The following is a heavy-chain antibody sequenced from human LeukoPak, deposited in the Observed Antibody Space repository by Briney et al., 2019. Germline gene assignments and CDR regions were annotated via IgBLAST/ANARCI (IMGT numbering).Heavy chain of an antibody. J-gene: IGHJ4*02. D-gene: IGHD1-26*01. CDR3: ATAGWELLYDTHLPYFDY. CDR2: INPNSGGT. V-gene: IGHV1-2*02. CDR1: GYNFTGNY. Sequence: GASVKVSCKTSGYNFTGNYMHWVRQAPGQGLEWMGWINPNSGGTNYAQKFQGRVTMTEDTSTDTAYMELSSLRSEDTAVYYCATAGWELLYDTHLPYFDYWGQGTLVTVSS.